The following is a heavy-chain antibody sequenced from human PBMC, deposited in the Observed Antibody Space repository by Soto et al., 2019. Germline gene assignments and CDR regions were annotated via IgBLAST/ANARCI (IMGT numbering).Heavy chain of an antibody. CDR1: GFTFSSYA. CDR3: AKRSSSFTFDY. J-gene: IGHJ4*02. V-gene: IGHV3-23*01. D-gene: IGHD3-3*01. Sequence: EVQLLESGRGLVQPGESLRLSCAASGFTFSSYAMSWVRQAPGKGLEWVSVISGSDDSTYYADSVKGRFTISRDNSKNTLYLQMNSLRVEDTAIYYCAKRSSSFTFDYWGQGTLVTVSS. CDR2: ISGSDDST.